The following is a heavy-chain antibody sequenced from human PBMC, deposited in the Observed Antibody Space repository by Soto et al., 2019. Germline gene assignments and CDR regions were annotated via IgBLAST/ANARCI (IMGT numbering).Heavy chain of an antibody. CDR3: ARGMITFGGVIVPYFDY. D-gene: IGHD3-16*02. J-gene: IGHJ4*02. CDR2: IYYSGST. CDR1: GGSISSYY. V-gene: IGHV4-59*01. Sequence: SETLSLTCTVSGGSISSYYWSWIRQPPGKGLEWIGYIYYSGSTNYNPSLKSRVTISVDTSKIQFSLKLSSVTAADTAVYYCARGMITFGGVIVPYFDYWGQGGMVTVSS.